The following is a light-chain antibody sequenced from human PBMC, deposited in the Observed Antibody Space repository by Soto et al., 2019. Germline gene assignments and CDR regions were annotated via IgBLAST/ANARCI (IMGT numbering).Light chain of an antibody. CDR2: GAS. CDR1: QSVSSSY. V-gene: IGKV3-20*01. Sequence: EIVLTQSPGTLSLSPGERATLSCRASQSVSSSYLAWYQQKPGQAPRLLIYGASSRATGIPDRFSGSVSGTDFTLTISRLEPEDFAVYYCQQYGDSPMYTFGQGTKLEI. J-gene: IGKJ2*01. CDR3: QQYGDSPMYT.